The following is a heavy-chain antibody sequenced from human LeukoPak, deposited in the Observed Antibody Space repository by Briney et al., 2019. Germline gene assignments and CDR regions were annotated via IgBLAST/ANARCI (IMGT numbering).Heavy chain of an antibody. J-gene: IGHJ5*02. Sequence: PSETLSLTCTVSGGSISSYYWSWIRQPPGKGLEWIGYLYYSGNTNYNPSLKGRVTISVDTSKNQFSLKLSSVTAADTAVYYCARDLGYCSTTSCYNWFDPWGQGTLVTVSS. CDR3: ARDLGYCSTTSCYNWFDP. CDR2: LYYSGNT. CDR1: GGSISSYY. D-gene: IGHD2-2*01. V-gene: IGHV4-59*01.